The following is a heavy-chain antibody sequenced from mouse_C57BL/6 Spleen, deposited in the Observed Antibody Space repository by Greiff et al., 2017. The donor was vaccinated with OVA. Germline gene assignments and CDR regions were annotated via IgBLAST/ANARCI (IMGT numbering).Heavy chain of an antibody. CDR2: IYPGSGST. J-gene: IGHJ4*01. Sequence: VQLQQPGAELVKPGASVKMSCKASGYTFTSYWITWVKQRPGQGLEWIGDIYPGSGSTNYNEKFKSKATLTVDTSSSTAYVQLSSLTSEDSAVYYCARLYGSRWDYAMDYWGQGTSVTVSS. CDR3: ARLYGSRWDYAMDY. D-gene: IGHD1-1*01. CDR1: GYTFTSYW. V-gene: IGHV1-55*01.